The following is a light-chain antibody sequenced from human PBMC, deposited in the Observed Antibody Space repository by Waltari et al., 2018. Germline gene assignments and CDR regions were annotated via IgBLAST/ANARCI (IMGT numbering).Light chain of an antibody. CDR2: WAS. J-gene: IGKJ1*01. CDR3: QQYYDAPRT. CDR1: QSVLYSSNNKNY. Sequence: DIVMTQSPDSLAVSLGERATINCKSSQSVLYSSNNKNYLAWYRQKPGQPPKLPIYWASTRESGVPDRFSGSGSGTDFTLTISSLQAEDVAVYYCQQYYDAPRTFGQVTKVEIK. V-gene: IGKV4-1*01.